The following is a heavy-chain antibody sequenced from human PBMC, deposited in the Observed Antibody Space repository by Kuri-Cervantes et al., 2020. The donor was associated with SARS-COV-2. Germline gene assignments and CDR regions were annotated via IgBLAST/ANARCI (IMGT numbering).Heavy chain of an antibody. J-gene: IGHJ4*02. Sequence: ASLKVSCKASGYTFTGYYMHWVRQAPGQGLEWMGWINPNSGGTNYAQKFQDRVTMTRDTSITTAYLEMKSLTSDDTAVYYCARLRQLEEGYWGQGTLVTVSS. V-gene: IGHV1-2*02. CDR2: INPNSGGT. CDR1: GYTFTGYY. CDR3: ARLRQLEEGY. D-gene: IGHD1-1*01.